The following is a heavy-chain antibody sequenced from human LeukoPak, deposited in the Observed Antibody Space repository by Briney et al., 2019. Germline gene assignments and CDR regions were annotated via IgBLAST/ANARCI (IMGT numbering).Heavy chain of an antibody. D-gene: IGHD3-3*01. Sequence: HAGGTLRLSCAASGFTFSSYGMSWVRQAPGKGLEWVSGMSGSGGNTYYADSVKGRFTISRDNSKNTLYLQMNSLRAEDTALYYCAKMGDFWSGYYSSPNNWFDPWGQGTLVTVSS. V-gene: IGHV3-23*01. J-gene: IGHJ5*02. CDR1: GFTFSSYG. CDR3: AKMGDFWSGYYSSPNNWFDP. CDR2: MSGSGGNT.